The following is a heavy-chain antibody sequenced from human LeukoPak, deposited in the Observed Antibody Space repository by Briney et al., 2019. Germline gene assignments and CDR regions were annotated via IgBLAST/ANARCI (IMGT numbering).Heavy chain of an antibody. Sequence: SQTLSLTCAVSGGSISSGGYYWGWIRQHPGKGLEWIVYIYYSGSTYYNPSLKSRVTISVDTSKNQLSLKLSSVTAADTAVYYCARAWGYYGSGSYYIYYFDYWGQGTLVTVSS. CDR3: ARAWGYYGSGSYYIYYFDY. CDR2: IYYSGST. V-gene: IGHV4-31*11. J-gene: IGHJ4*02. D-gene: IGHD3-10*01. CDR1: GGSISSGGYY.